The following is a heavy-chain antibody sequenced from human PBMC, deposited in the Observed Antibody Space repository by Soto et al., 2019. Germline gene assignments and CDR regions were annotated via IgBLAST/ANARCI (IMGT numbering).Heavy chain of an antibody. CDR3: ARGPRAPPPHDYGMDV. CDR2: IYSGGDA. CDR1: GFTVSSNY. Sequence: PGGSLRLSCAASGFTVSSNYMSWVRQAPGKGLEWVSMIYSGGDAHYADSVKGRFTISRDNSKNTLYLQMNSLRAEDTAVYYCARGPRAPPPHDYGMDVWGQGTTVTVSS. J-gene: IGHJ6*02. V-gene: IGHV3-66*01.